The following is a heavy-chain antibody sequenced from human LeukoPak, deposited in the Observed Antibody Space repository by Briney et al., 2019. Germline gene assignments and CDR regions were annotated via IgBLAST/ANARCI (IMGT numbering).Heavy chain of an antibody. D-gene: IGHD3-3*01. J-gene: IGHJ6*03. CDR1: GFTFSSYS. CDR3: ARDLGHDFWSGYSYYMDV. CDR2: ISSSSSYI. Sequence: TGGSLRLSCAASGFTFSSYSMNWVRQAPGKGLEWVSSISSSSSYIYYADSVKGRFTISRDNAKNSLYLQMNSLRAEDTAVYYCARDLGHDFWSGYSYYMDVRGNGTTVTVSS. V-gene: IGHV3-21*01.